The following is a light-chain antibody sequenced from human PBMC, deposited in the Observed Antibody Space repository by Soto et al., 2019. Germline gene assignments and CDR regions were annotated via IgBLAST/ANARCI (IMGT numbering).Light chain of an antibody. J-gene: IGLJ3*02. V-gene: IGLV1-44*01. CDR3: ATWDDSLNAWV. Sequence: QSVLTQTPSASGTPGQRVTISCIGSSTNIGSNTVSWYQQLPGTAPKLLIYRSDQRPSGVPGRFSGSKSGTSASLAISGLQSEDEADYYCATWDDSLNAWVFGGGTKLTVL. CDR2: RSD. CDR1: STNIGSNT.